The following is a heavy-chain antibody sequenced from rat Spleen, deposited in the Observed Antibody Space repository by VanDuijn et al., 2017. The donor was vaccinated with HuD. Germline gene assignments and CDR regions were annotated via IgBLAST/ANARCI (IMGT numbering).Heavy chain of an antibody. J-gene: IGHJ4*01. V-gene: IGHV2S8*01. CDR2: VSRGGNT. Sequence: QVQLKESGPGLVQPSPPLSLTCTVSGFSLPSDGVSWVPLLPGKGLVWIAAVSRGGNTYYDSTLKSRLSISRETSKSKVFLKRNSLRSEDTATYYCTRDEDSSYLMDAWGQGASVTVSS. CDR1: GFSLPSDG. CDR3: TRDEDSSYLMDA. D-gene: IGHD1-2*01.